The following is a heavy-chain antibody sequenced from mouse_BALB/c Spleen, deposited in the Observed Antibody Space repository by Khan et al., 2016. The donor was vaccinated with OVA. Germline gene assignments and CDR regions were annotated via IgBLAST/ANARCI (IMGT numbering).Heavy chain of an antibody. J-gene: IGHJ3*01. V-gene: IGHV1-9*01. CDR2: IFPGSVST. Sequence: QVQLQQSGGDLMKPGASVKISCKATGYTFSSYWIEWVKQRPGHGLEWIGQIFPGSVSTTYNEKFKGKATFTADTSSNTAYMQLSSLTSEDSAVYYCARGGYGGFAYWGRGTLVTVSA. CDR1: GYTFSSYW. D-gene: IGHD2-2*01. CDR3: ARGGYGGFAY.